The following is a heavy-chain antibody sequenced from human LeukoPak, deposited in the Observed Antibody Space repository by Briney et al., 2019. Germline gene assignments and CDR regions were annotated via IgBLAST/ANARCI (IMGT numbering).Heavy chain of an antibody. CDR3: ARGRRGGTAFDY. D-gene: IGHD2-21*02. J-gene: IGHJ4*02. CDR2: ISSSSSYI. Sequence: PGGSLRLSCAASGFTFSSYSMNWVCQAPGKGLEWVSSISSSSSYIYYADSVKGRFTISRDNAKNPLYLQMNSLRAEDTAVYYCARGRRGGTAFDYWGQGTLVTVSS. V-gene: IGHV3-21*01. CDR1: GFTFSSYS.